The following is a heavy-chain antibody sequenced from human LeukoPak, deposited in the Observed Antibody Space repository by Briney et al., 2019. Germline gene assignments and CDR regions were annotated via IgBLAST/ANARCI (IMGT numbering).Heavy chain of an antibody. V-gene: IGHV4-59*01. D-gene: IGHD3-3*01. CDR3: ARATATNYDFWSGQPQYFQH. CDR1: GGSISSYY. CDR2: IYYSGST. Sequence: PSETLSLTCTVSGGSISSYYWSWIRQPPRKGLEWVGYIYYSGSTNYNPSLKSRITISVDTSKNQFSLKLSSVTAADTAVYYCARATATNYDFWSGQPQYFQHWGQGTLVTVSS. J-gene: IGHJ1*01.